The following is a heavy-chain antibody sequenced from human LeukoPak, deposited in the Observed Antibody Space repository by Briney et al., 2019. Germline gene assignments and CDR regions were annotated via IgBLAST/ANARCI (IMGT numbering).Heavy chain of an antibody. V-gene: IGHV3-53*01. D-gene: IGHD2-15*01. CDR1: GFTVSSNS. Sequence: GGSLRLSCTVSGFTVSSNSWSWVRQAPGKGLEWVSFIYSGGNTHYSDSVTGRFTISRDNSKNTLYLQLNSLRAEDTAIYYCARRAGEYSHPYDYWGQGTLVTVSS. CDR2: IYSGGNT. CDR3: ARRAGEYSHPYDY. J-gene: IGHJ4*02.